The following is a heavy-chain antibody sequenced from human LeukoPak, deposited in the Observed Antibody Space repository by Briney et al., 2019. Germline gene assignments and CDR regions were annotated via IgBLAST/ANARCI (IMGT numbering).Heavy chain of an antibody. CDR2: IYYSGST. J-gene: IGHJ6*03. CDR1: GGSISSYY. V-gene: IGHV4-59*01. CDR3: ARGAYYYDSSGYLESMFYYYYMDV. D-gene: IGHD3-22*01. Sequence: SETLSLTCTVSGGSISSYYWSWIRQPPGKGLEWIGYIYYSGSTNYNPSLKSRVTISVDTSKNQFSLKLSSVTAADTAVYYCARGAYYYDSSGYLESMFYYYYMDVWGKGTMVTISS.